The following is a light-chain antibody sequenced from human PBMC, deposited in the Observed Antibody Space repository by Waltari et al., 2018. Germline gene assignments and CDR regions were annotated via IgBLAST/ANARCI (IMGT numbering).Light chain of an antibody. Sequence: DIVMTQSPDSLAVSLGEMATINCKSSQTLLYTSNNKNYLTWYQQKSGQPPKVLIFWASTRESGVAERFNGSGSGTDFTLTINSLQPEDVAVYFCQQYFSSPYTFGQGTKLEIK. CDR1: QTLLYTSNNKNY. J-gene: IGKJ2*01. CDR3: QQYFSSPYT. V-gene: IGKV4-1*01. CDR2: WAS.